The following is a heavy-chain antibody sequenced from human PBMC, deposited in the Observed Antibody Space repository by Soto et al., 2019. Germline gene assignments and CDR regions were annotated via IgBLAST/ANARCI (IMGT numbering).Heavy chain of an antibody. Sequence: SETLSLTCTVSCASISSYYWSWIRQPPGKGLEWIGYIYYSGSTNYNPSLKSRVTISVDTSKNQFSLKLSSVTAADTAVYYCARAPLLWFGELSLPGYFDYWGQGTLVTVSS. J-gene: IGHJ4*02. D-gene: IGHD3-10*01. V-gene: IGHV4-59*01. CDR3: ARAPLLWFGELSLPGYFDY. CDR2: IYYSGST. CDR1: CASISSYY.